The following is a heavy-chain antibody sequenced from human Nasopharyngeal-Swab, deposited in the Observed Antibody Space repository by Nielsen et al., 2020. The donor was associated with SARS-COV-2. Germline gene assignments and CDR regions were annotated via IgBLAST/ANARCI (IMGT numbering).Heavy chain of an antibody. CDR3: ARESPHDYVWGSYRYTLSFDH. Sequence: WVRQAPGQGLEWMGRINPNSGGTNYAQKFQGRVTMTRDTSISTAYMELSRLRSDDTAVYYCARESPHDYVWGSYRYTLSFDHWGRGTLVTVSS. D-gene: IGHD3-16*02. J-gene: IGHJ4*02. CDR2: INPNSGGT. V-gene: IGHV1-2*06.